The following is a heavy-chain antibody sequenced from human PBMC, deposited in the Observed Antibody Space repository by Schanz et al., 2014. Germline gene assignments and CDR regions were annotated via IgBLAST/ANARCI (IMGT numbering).Heavy chain of an antibody. Sequence: QVHLVESGGGVVQPGRSPRLSCAASGFTFSSYGMHWVRQAPGRGLEWVALIWYDGSNKYYAESVKGRFTISRDNSKNTLYLQMNSLRVEDTAVYYCARQPGRITVSGVVSNWFDPWGQGTLVTVSS. D-gene: IGHD3-3*01. CDR3: ARQPGRITVSGVVSNWFDP. CDR2: IWYDGSNK. V-gene: IGHV3-33*01. CDR1: GFTFSSYG. J-gene: IGHJ5*02.